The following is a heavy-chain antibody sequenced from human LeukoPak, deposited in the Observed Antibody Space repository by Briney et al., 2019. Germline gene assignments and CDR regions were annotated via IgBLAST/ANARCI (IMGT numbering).Heavy chain of an antibody. J-gene: IGHJ3*02. CDR2: ISAPGGDT. CDR1: GFTFSSYA. Sequence: GGSLRLSCAASGFTFSSYALSWVCHTLGEGLEWGSTISAPGGDTYYAESETGPFTISTDRSKSTQYLQMNRLRAEDTPVYICAKGGGYSRNAFDIWGQGTMVTVSS. D-gene: IGHD2-15*01. CDR3: AKGGGYSRNAFDI. V-gene: IGHV3-23*01.